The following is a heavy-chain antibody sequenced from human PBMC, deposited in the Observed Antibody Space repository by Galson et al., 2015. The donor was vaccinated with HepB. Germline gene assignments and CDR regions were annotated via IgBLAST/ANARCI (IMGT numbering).Heavy chain of an antibody. CDR2: ISSSSSYK. Sequence: SLRLSCAASGITFSGYSMNWVRQAPGKGLEWVSSISSSSSYKYYADSVKGRFTISRDNAKNSLYLQMDSLRVEDTAVYYCARAQGVVWGNYRFPEDWGQGTLVTVSS. CDR1: GITFSGYS. V-gene: IGHV3-21*01. J-gene: IGHJ4*02. CDR3: ARAQGVVWGNYRFPED. D-gene: IGHD3-16*02.